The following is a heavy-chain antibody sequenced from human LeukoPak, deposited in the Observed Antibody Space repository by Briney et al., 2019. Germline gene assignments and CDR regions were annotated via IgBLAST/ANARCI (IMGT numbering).Heavy chain of an antibody. V-gene: IGHV3-23*01. J-gene: IGHJ6*02. CDR3: AKDSWGMDV. Sequence: GGSLRLSCAASGFIVSNNYMSWVRQAPGKGLEWVAAITGSGRSTYYADSVKGRFTISRDNSNNTLNLQMNSLRAEDTAVYYCAKDSWGMDVWGQGTTVTVSS. CDR2: ITGSGRST. CDR1: GFIVSNNY.